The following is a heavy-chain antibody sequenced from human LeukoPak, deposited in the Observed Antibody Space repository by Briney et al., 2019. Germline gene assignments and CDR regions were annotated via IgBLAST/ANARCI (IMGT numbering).Heavy chain of an antibody. J-gene: IGHJ4*02. CDR3: AREYCSSTSCSIDY. Sequence: PGGSLRLSCAASGFTFSSYGMHWVRQAPGKGLEWVAFIRYDGSNKYYADSVKGRFTISRDNSKNTLYLQMNSLRAEDTAVYYCAREYCSSTSCSIDYWGQGTLVTVSS. D-gene: IGHD2-2*01. CDR2: IRYDGSNK. CDR1: GFTFSSYG. V-gene: IGHV3-30*02.